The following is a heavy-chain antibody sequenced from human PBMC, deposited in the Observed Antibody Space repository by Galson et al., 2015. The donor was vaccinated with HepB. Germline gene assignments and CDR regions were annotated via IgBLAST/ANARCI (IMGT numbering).Heavy chain of an antibody. V-gene: IGHV1-69*06. CDR3: ARQDYYGSGTYPPWYVLDV. CDR1: GGNFNNFA. Sequence: SVKVSCKASGGNFNNFAITWVRKAPGQGLEWVGRIIPAFGAANYAQKFQGRLTISADKSTGTAYMDLTNLRSEDTAVYYCARQDYYGSGTYPPWYVLDVWGQGTTVTVSS. D-gene: IGHD3-10*01. J-gene: IGHJ6*02. CDR2: IIPAFGAA.